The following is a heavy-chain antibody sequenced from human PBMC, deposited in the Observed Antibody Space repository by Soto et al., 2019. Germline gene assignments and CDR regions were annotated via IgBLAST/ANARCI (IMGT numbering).Heavy chain of an antibody. Sequence: GGSLRFSCAASGFTFSSYAMSWVRQAPGKGLEWVSVISGSGGSTYYADSVKGRFTFSRDNSKNTLYLQMNSLRAEDTAVYFCAKTSLTDYYFYGMDVWGQGTTVTVSS. CDR3: AKTSLTDYYFYGMDV. CDR2: ISGSGGST. CDR1: GFTFSSYA. D-gene: IGHD7-27*01. J-gene: IGHJ6*02. V-gene: IGHV3-23*01.